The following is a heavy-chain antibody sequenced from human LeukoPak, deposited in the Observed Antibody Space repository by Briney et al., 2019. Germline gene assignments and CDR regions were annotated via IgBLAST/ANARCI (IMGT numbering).Heavy chain of an antibody. CDR2: IYHSGST. Sequence: SETLPLTCAVSGYSISSGYYWGWIRQPPGKGLEWIGSIYHSGSTYYNPSHKSRVTISVDTSKNQFSLKLSSVTAADTAVYYCARNQNSGYAQYYFDYWGQGTLVTVSS. CDR1: GYSISSGYY. V-gene: IGHV4-38-2*01. J-gene: IGHJ4*02. D-gene: IGHD5-12*01. CDR3: ARNQNSGYAQYYFDY.